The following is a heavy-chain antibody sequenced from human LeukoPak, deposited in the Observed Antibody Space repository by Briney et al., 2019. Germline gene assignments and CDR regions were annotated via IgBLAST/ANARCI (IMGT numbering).Heavy chain of an antibody. CDR1: GGSISPYY. J-gene: IGHJ4*02. Sequence: SETLSLTCTVSGGSISPYYWSWIRQPPGKGLEWLGYIYYSGNADYNPSLKSRVAISVDTSKNQFSLKLSSVTAADTAVYYCARSTGSTMFIDYWGQGTLVSVSS. V-gene: IGHV4-59*01. CDR3: ARSTGSTMFIDY. CDR2: IYYSGNA. D-gene: IGHD3-10*02.